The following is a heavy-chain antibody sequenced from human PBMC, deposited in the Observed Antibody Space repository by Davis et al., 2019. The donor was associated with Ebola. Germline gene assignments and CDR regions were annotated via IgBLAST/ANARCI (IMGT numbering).Heavy chain of an antibody. V-gene: IGHV1-18*01. Sequence: ASVKVSCKASGYRFISYGISWVRQAPGQGLEWMGWITTYNGNTDYSQKVQGRVTMTRDTSTRTFHMELRSLRYDDTAAYYCARGKGWNYDAFDIWGQGTMVTVSS. J-gene: IGHJ3*02. CDR3: ARGKGWNYDAFDI. CDR2: ITTYNGNT. D-gene: IGHD1-1*01. CDR1: GYRFISYG.